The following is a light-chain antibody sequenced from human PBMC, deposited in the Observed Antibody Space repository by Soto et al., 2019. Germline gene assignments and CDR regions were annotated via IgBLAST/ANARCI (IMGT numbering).Light chain of an antibody. CDR3: SSYTATNTLV. V-gene: IGLV2-14*01. CDR2: EVI. Sequence: HSALTQPASVSGSPAQSITISCTATSSDIDSYRYVSWYQHHPGKAPKLIIYEVINRPSGISNRFSGSNSGNTASLTISGLQAEDEADYYCSSYTATNTLVFGTGTKLTVL. CDR1: SSDIDSYRY. J-gene: IGLJ1*01.